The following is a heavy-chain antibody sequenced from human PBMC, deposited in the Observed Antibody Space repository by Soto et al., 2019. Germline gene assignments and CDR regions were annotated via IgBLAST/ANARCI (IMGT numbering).Heavy chain of an antibody. Sequence: LRLSCAASGFTFSSYAMSWVRQAPGKGLEWVSAISGSGGSTYYADSVKGRFTISRDNSKNTLCLQMNSLRAEDTAVYYCAKDHSNGPYYYYGMDVWGQGTTVTVSS. CDR2: ISGSGGST. D-gene: IGHD4-4*01. V-gene: IGHV3-23*01. CDR1: GFTFSSYA. J-gene: IGHJ6*02. CDR3: AKDHSNGPYYYYGMDV.